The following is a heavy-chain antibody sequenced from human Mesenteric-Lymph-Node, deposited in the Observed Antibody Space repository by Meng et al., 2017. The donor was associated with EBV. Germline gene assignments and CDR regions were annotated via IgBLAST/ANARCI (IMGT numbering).Heavy chain of an antibody. J-gene: IGHJ4*02. Sequence: HGQLGQSGAEVKKPGDSVKVSCKTSGYIFSHSGSEWVRQAPGEGLEWMGWIYTFNDDTIYAESFQDRVTLTTDTSTSTVYMELKSLRSDDTAVYYCARTYSSTSHFDYWGQGSLVTVSS. V-gene: IGHV1-18*01. CDR2: IYTFNDDT. D-gene: IGHD6-6*01. CDR3: ARTYSSTSHFDY. CDR1: GYIFSHSG.